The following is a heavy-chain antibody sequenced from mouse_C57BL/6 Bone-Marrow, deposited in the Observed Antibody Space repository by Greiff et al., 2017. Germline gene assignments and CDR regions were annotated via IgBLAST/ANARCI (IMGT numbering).Heavy chain of an antibody. CDR3: ARLGWLLSFAY. V-gene: IGHV1-82*01. CDR1: GYAFSSSW. D-gene: IGHD2-3*01. CDR2: ICPGDGDT. Sequence: VQLQESGPELVKPGASVKISCKASGYAFSSSWMNWVKQRPGKGLEWIGRICPGDGDTNYNGKFKGTATLTADKSSSTAYMQLSSLTSEDSAVYFCARLGWLLSFAYWGQGTLVTVSA. J-gene: IGHJ3*01.